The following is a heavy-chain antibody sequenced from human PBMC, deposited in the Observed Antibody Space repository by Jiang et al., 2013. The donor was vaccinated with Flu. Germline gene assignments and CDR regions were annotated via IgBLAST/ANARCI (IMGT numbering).Heavy chain of an antibody. D-gene: IGHD3-16*01. V-gene: IGHV3-48*03. Sequence: VQLLESGGGLVQPGGSLRLSCVASGFTFSSYEMNWVRQAPGKGLEWISYIGSSGSTRYYADSVKGRFTISRDNAKNSLYLQMNSLRAEDTAVYYCARAVMITFGGARGPIDYWGQGTLVTVSS. CDR2: IGSSGSTR. J-gene: IGHJ4*02. CDR3: ARAVMITFGGARGPIDY. CDR1: GFTFSSYE.